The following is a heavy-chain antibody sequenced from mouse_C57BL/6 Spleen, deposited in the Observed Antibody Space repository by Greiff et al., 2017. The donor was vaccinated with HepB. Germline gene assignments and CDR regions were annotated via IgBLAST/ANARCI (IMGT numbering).Heavy chain of an antibody. CDR3: AVYYDYGDY. V-gene: IGHV1-82*01. D-gene: IGHD2-4*01. CDR2: IYPGDGDT. CDR1: GYAFGSSW. J-gene: IGHJ2*01. Sequence: QVQLQQSGPELVKPGASVKISCKASGYAFGSSWMNWVKQRPGKGLEWIGRIYPGDGDTNYNGKFKGKATLTADKSSSTAYMQLSSLTSEDSAVYFCAVYYDYGDYWGQGTTLTVSS.